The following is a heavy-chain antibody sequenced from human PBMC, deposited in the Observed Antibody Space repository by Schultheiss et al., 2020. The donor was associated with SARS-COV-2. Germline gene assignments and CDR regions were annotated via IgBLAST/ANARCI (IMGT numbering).Heavy chain of an antibody. CDR1: GGSISSGGYY. V-gene: IGHV4-31*03. D-gene: IGHD4-17*01. CDR3: ARKDGYGDYV. CDR2: IYHSGST. Sequence: SETLSLTCTVSGGSISSGGYYWSWIRQHPGKGLEWIGEIYHSGSTNYNPSLKSRVTISVDTSKNQFSLKLSSVTAADTAVYYCARKDGYGDYVWGQGTLVTVSS. J-gene: IGHJ4*02.